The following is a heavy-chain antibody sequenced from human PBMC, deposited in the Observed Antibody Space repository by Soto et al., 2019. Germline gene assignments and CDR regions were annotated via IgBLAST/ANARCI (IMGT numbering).Heavy chain of an antibody. V-gene: IGHV3-23*01. J-gene: IGHJ4*02. Sequence: GSLRLSCAASGFTFSSYAMSWVRQAPWKGLEWVSAISGSGGSTYYADSVKGRFTISRDNSKNTLYLQMNSLRAEDTSVYYCAKEGGLSGSYYISSSYYFDYWGQGTLVTVSS. CDR3: AKEGGLSGSYYISSSYYFDY. CDR1: GFTFSSYA. CDR2: ISGSGGST. D-gene: IGHD1-26*01.